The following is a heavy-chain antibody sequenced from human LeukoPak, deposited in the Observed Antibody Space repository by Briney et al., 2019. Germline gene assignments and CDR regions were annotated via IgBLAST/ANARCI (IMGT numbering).Heavy chain of an antibody. CDR1: GFRFTSFG. V-gene: IGHV1-18*04. Sequence: ASVNVSCKASGFRFTSFGVSWVRQAPGQGLEWRGGISNYFGVTHYAEKFEDRVTMTIDTSTATAYMELRSLRYDDTAIYYCARDSDYSGNGNGDWFDPWGQGTVVTVSS. J-gene: IGHJ5*02. CDR2: ISNYFGVT. D-gene: IGHD4-11*01. CDR3: ARDSDYSGNGNGDWFDP.